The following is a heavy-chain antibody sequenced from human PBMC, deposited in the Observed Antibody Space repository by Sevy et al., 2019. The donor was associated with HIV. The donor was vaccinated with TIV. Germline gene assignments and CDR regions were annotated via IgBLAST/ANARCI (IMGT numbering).Heavy chain of an antibody. CDR1: GFTFSSYA. CDR2: FSFGCGKI. CDR3: AREGCSKPHDY. J-gene: IGHJ4*02. D-gene: IGHD2-2*01. Sequence: GESLRLSCAASGFTFSSYAMSWVRQAPGKGLEWVSTFSFGCGKINYADSVKGRFTISRDNSKNTLYLQMNSLRAEDTAVYYCAREGCSKPHDYWGQGTLVTVSS. V-gene: IGHV3-23*01.